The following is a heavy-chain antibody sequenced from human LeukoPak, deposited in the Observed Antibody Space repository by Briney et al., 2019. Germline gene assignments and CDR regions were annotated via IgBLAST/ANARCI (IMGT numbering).Heavy chain of an antibody. J-gene: IGHJ2*01. V-gene: IGHV3-23*01. D-gene: IGHD6-19*01. CDR3: AKSMTLQWRGFFDL. CDR2: ISDSGANT. Sequence: PGGSLRLSCAASGFTFSTYAMSWVRQAPGKGLEWVSTISDSGANTYYADSVRGRFTISRDNSKNTLYLQKNSLRAEDTAIYYCAKSMTLQWRGFFDLWGRGTHVTVSS. CDR1: GFTFSTYA.